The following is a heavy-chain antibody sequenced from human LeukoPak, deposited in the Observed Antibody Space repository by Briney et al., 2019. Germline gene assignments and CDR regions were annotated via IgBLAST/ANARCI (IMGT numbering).Heavy chain of an antibody. J-gene: IGHJ4*02. CDR2: ISGYNGNT. Sequence: ASVKVSCKASGYTFSSYGISWVRQAPGPGLEWMGRISGYNGNTNYAQNFQDRVTMTTDTSTSTVYMELRSLRSDDTAVYYCARGTSEHEAAAGYYFDYWGQGTLVTVSS. V-gene: IGHV1-18*01. D-gene: IGHD6-13*01. CDR1: GYTFSSYG. CDR3: ARGTSEHEAAAGYYFDY.